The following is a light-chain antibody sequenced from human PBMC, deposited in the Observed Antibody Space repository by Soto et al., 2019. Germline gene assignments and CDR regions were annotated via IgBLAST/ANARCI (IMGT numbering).Light chain of an antibody. CDR3: RSYAGRDIWV. V-gene: IGLV2-8*01. CDR2: EVT. Sequence: QSALTQPPSASGSRGQSVTISCTGTSVDINYVSWFQQHPGKAPKLIICEVTKRPSGVPDRFSGSKSGNTASLTVSGLQDDDEADSYCRSYAGRDIWVFGGGTKVTVL. CDR1: SVDINY. J-gene: IGLJ3*02.